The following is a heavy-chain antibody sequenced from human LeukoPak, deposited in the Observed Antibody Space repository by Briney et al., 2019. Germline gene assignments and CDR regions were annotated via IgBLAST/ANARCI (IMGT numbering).Heavy chain of an antibody. CDR2: INTDGSST. D-gene: IGHD1-26*01. V-gene: IGHV3-74*01. CDR3: ARCGTPNNYYGYGVDV. Sequence: GGSLRLSCAASGFTFSSYWMHWVRQAPGKGLVWVSRINTDGSSTNYAGSVKGRFTISRDNAKNSLYLQMISLRAEDTAVYYCARCGTPNNYYGYGVDVWGQGTTVIVSS. J-gene: IGHJ6*02. CDR1: GFTFSSYW.